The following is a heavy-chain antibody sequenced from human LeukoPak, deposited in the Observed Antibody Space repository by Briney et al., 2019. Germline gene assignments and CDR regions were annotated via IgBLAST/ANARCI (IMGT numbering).Heavy chain of an antibody. CDR1: GGSISSYY. J-gene: IGHJ6*03. Sequence: PSETLSLTCTVSGGSISSYYWSWIRQPPGKGLEWIGYIYYSGSTNYNPSLKSRVTISVDTSKNQFPLKLSSVTAADAAAYYCARGVVPAAIPYSYYYYYMDVWGKGTTVTISS. V-gene: IGHV4-59*01. CDR2: IYYSGST. D-gene: IGHD2-2*02. CDR3: ARGVVPAAIPYSYYYYYMDV.